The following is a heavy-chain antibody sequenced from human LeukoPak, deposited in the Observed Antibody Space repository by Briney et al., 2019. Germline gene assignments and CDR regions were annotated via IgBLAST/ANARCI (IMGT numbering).Heavy chain of an antibody. CDR2: INHSGSA. CDR3: ARAPAGYSGYALGAFDI. D-gene: IGHD5-12*01. J-gene: IGHJ3*02. Sequence: PETLSLTCAVYGGSFSAYYWSWIRHPPGKGLEWIGEINHSGSANYNPSVKSRVTISVDTSKNQFSLKLSSVTAADTAVYYCARAPAGYSGYALGAFDIWGQGTKVTVSS. V-gene: IGHV4-34*01. CDR1: GGSFSAYY.